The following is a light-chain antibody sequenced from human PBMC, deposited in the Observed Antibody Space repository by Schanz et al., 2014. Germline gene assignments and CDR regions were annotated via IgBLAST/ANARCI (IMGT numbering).Light chain of an antibody. J-gene: IGLJ3*02. CDR2: EGS. V-gene: IGLV2-14*02. CDR3: SSYTSSSTWV. CDR1: SSDVGSYNL. Sequence: QSALTQPASVSGSPGQSITISCTGTSSDVGSYNLVSWYQQHPGKAPKLMIYEGSKRPSGVSNRISGSKSGNTASLTISGVQAEDEADYYCSSYTSSSTWVFGAGTKLTVL.